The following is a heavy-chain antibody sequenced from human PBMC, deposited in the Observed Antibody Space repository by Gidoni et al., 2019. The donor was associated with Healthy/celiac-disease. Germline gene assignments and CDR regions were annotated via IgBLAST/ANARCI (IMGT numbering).Heavy chain of an antibody. D-gene: IGHD6-13*01. CDR1: GYSFTSYW. Sequence: EVQLVQSGAEVKKPGESLQISCKGSGYSFTSYWIGWVRQMPGKGLEWMGIIYPGDSDTRYSPSFQGQGTISADKSISTAYLQWSSLKASDTAMYYCARRGASSSWPTHFDYWGQGTLVTVSS. V-gene: IGHV5-51*01. J-gene: IGHJ4*02. CDR2: IYPGDSDT. CDR3: ARRGASSSWPTHFDY.